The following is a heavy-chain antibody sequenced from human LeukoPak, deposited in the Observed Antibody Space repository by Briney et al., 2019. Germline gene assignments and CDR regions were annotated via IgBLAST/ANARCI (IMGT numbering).Heavy chain of an antibody. J-gene: IGHJ4*02. CDR1: GFTFSSYA. V-gene: IGHV3-23*01. CDR2: VSGSGAHT. CDR3: ANHISG. Sequence: GSLRLSCAASGFTFSSYAMTWVRQAPGKGLQWVSAVSGSGAHTYYADSVKGRFTISRDNSKNTLYLQMNSLRAEDTAVYYCANHISGWGQGTLVTVSS. D-gene: IGHD2-21*01.